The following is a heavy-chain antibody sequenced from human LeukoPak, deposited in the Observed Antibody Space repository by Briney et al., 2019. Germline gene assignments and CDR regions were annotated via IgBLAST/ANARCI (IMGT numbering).Heavy chain of an antibody. CDR1: GYTFTSYG. V-gene: IGHV1-18*01. CDR2: ISVYNGNT. D-gene: IGHD4-23*01. CDR3: ATSTTVVTTTLWAFDI. Sequence: ASVKVSCKASGYTFTSYGISWVRQAPGQGLEWMGWISVYNGNTNYAQKLQGRVTMTTDTSTSTAYMELRSLRSEDTAVYYCATSTTVVTTTLWAFDIWGQGTMVTVSS. J-gene: IGHJ3*02.